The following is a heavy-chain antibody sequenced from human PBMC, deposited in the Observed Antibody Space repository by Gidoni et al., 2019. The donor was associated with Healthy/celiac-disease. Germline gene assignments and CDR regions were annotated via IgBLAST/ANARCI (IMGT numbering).Heavy chain of an antibody. J-gene: IGHJ6*03. CDR3: TGRYSGYDPYYYYYMDV. Sequence: EVPLVESGGGLVQPGGSLKLSCAASGFTFSGSAMHWVRQASGKGLEWVGRIRSKANSYATAYAASVKGRFTISRDDSKNTAYLQMNSLKTEDTAVYYCTGRYSGYDPYYYYYMDVWGKGTTVTVSS. CDR2: IRSKANSYAT. D-gene: IGHD5-12*01. CDR1: GFTFSGSA. V-gene: IGHV3-73*02.